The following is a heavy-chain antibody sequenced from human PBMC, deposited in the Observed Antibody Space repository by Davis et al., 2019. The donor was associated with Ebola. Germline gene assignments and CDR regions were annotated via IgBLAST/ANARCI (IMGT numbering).Heavy chain of an antibody. CDR2: ISAYNGNT. D-gene: IGHD3-22*01. V-gene: IGHV1-18*01. Sequence: ASVKVSCKASGYSFSSYGISWVRQAPGQGLEWMGWISAYNGNTNYAQKLQGRVTMTTDTSTSTAYMELRSLRSDDTAVYYCARGITMIVPSYFDYWGQGTLVTVSS. CDR1: GYSFSSYG. CDR3: ARGITMIVPSYFDY. J-gene: IGHJ4*02.